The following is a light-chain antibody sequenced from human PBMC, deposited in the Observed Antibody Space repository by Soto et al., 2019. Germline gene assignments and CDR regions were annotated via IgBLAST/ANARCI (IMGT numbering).Light chain of an antibody. J-gene: IGKJ1*01. V-gene: IGKV1-27*01. CDR3: QKYNSAPRWK. CDR2: APS. CDR1: QGISNY. Sequence: DIQMTQSPSSLSASVGDRVTITCRTSQGISNYLAWYQQKPGNVPKLLIYAPSTLQSGVPSRFSGSGSGTDFTLTNSSLQPEDVATCDCQKYNSAPRWKFGQGTKVDIK.